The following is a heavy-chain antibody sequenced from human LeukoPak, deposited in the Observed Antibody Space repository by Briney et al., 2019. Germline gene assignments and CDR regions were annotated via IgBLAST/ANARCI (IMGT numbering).Heavy chain of an antibody. D-gene: IGHD2-2*01. Sequence: SGRSLRLSCATSGFTFDEYAMHWVRQAPGKGLEWVSGINGNSDKIGYADSVKGRFTISRDSAKKSLYLQMNSLRAEDTALYFCAKDRYCSSTSCPIDYWGQGTLVTVSS. CDR3: AKDRYCSSTSCPIDY. CDR1: GFTFDEYA. V-gene: IGHV3-9*01. CDR2: INGNSDKI. J-gene: IGHJ4*02.